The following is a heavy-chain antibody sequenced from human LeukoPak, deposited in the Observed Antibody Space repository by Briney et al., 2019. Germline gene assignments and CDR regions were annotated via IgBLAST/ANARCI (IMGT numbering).Heavy chain of an antibody. V-gene: IGHV4-39*07. CDR3: ARDSRAYYYYYMDV. CDR2: IYYSGST. CDR1: GGSISSSSYY. J-gene: IGHJ6*03. Sequence: SETLSLTCTVSGGSISSSSYYWGWIRQPPGKGLEWIGSIYYSGSTYYNPSLKSRVTISVDTSKNQFSLKLSSVTAADTAVYYCARDSRAYYYYYMDVWGKGTTVTVSS.